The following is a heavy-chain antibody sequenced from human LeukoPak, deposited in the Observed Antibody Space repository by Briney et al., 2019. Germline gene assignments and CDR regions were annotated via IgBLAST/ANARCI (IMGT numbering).Heavy chain of an antibody. CDR1: GFTFSSYG. CDR2: ISYDGSNK. J-gene: IGHJ3*02. Sequence: GGSLRLSCAASGFTFSSYGMHWVRQAPGKGLEWVAVISYDGSNKYYADSVKGRFTISRDNSKNTLYLQMNSLRAEDTAVYYCSVLSQGVGAFDIWAKGQWSPSLQ. V-gene: IGHV3-30*03. CDR3: SVLSQGVGAFDI. D-gene: IGHD3-3*01.